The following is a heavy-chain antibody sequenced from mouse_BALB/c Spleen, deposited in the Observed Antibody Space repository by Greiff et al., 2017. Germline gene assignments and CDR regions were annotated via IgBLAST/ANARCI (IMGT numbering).Heavy chain of an antibody. Sequence: EVQLQQSGAELVRPGALVKLSCKASGFNIKDSYMHWVKQRPEQGLEWIGWIDPENGNTIYDPKFQGKASITADTSSNTAYLQLSSLTSEDTAVYYCARGSDGESAMDYWGQGTSVTVSS. CDR3: ARGSDGESAMDY. CDR2: IDPENGNT. D-gene: IGHD1-1*02. V-gene: IGHV14-1*02. J-gene: IGHJ4*01. CDR1: GFNIKDSY.